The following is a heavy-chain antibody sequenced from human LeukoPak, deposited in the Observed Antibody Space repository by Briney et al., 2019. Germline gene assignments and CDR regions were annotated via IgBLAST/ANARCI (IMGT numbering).Heavy chain of an antibody. V-gene: IGHV3-21*01. D-gene: IGHD3-16*01. CDR3: ARDPPGGHWYFDL. CDR1: GFVFSSYY. Sequence: GGSLRLSCAASGFVFSSYYMNWVRQAPGKGLEWVPSISNHGTYKFYADSLKGRLTISRDNANNSLFLQINSLRGEDTAVYYCARDPPGGHWYFDLWGRGTLVTVSS. CDR2: ISNHGTYK. J-gene: IGHJ2*01.